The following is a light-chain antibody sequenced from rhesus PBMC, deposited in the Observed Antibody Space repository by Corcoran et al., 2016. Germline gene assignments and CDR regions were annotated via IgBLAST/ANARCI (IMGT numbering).Light chain of an antibody. V-gene: IGKV1-25*01. CDR3: QHGYDTPYS. CDR2: RAS. CDR1: QDISNN. Sequence: DIQMTQSPSSLSASVGDRVTITCQASQDISNNLAWYQQKPGKVPNLLIYRASTLQSGGPSRFSGRGSVTDFTLTSSSLHPEDFATYYCQHGYDTPYSFGQGTKVEIK. J-gene: IGKJ2*01.